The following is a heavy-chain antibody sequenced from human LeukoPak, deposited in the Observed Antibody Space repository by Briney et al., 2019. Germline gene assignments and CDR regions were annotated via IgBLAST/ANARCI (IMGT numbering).Heavy chain of an antibody. Sequence: SVKVSCKASGGTFISYAISWVRQAPGQGLEWMGGIIPIFGTANYAQKFQGRVTITADESTSTAYMELSSLRSEDTAVYYCARQRLSIAAAGSRNPNAFDIWGQGTMVTVSS. CDR2: IIPIFGTA. V-gene: IGHV1-69*13. CDR3: ARQRLSIAAAGSRNPNAFDI. CDR1: GGTFISYA. D-gene: IGHD6-13*01. J-gene: IGHJ3*02.